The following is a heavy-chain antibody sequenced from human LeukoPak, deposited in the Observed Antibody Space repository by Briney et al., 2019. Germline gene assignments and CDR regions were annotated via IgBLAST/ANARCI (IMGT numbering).Heavy chain of an antibody. CDR2: INAGNGNT. CDR3: ARGLVQAVAGPDY. D-gene: IGHD6-19*01. CDR1: GYTFTSYA. Sequence: ASVKVSCKASGYTFTSYAMHWVRQAPGQRLEWMGWINAGNGNTKYSQKFQGRVTMTRNTSISTAYMELTSLRSEDSAVYYCARGLVQAVAGPDYWGQGTLVTVSS. V-gene: IGHV1-3*01. J-gene: IGHJ4*02.